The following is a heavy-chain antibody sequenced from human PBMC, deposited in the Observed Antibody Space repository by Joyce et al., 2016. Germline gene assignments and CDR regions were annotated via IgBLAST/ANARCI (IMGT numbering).Heavy chain of an antibody. Sequence: QVQLVQSGAEVKKPGASVKVSCKASGYTFNNFDINWVRQGPGQGLEWLGWMTPNSGNTGYAQNFQGRVTMTRDTSISTAYMELSSLRSEDTAVYFCARNKYGTGDFDFWGQGTPVTVSS. D-gene: IGHD7-27*01. CDR3: ARNKYGTGDFDF. J-gene: IGHJ4*02. CDR1: GYTFNNFD. V-gene: IGHV1-8*01. CDR2: MTPNSGNT.